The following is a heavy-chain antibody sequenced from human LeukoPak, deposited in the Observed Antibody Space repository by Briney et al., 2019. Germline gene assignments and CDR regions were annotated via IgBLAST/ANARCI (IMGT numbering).Heavy chain of an antibody. CDR1: GFTFSSYE. CDR3: AKETSRIGGSMASFDY. Sequence: GGSLRLSCAASGFTFSSYEMNWVRQAPGKGLEWVSYISSSGSTIYYADSVKGRFTISRDNSKNTLYLQMNSLRAEDTAVYYCAKETSRIGGSMASFDYWGQGTLVTVSS. CDR2: ISSSGSTI. D-gene: IGHD1-26*01. V-gene: IGHV3-48*03. J-gene: IGHJ4*02.